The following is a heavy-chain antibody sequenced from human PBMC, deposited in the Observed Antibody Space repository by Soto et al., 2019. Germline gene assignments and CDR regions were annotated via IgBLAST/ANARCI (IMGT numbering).Heavy chain of an antibody. CDR3: AKVGHKAAPYNWFDL. D-gene: IGHD6-6*01. CDR2: ISYDGSNK. J-gene: IGHJ5*02. V-gene: IGHV3-30*19. Sequence: PGGSLRLSCAASGFSFSSSGMHWVRQAPGKGLEWVAVISYDGSNKYYADSVKGRFTISRDNSKNTVYLQMNSLKTEDTAVYFCAKVGHKAAPYNWFDLWGQRTLVTVSS. CDR1: GFSFSSSG.